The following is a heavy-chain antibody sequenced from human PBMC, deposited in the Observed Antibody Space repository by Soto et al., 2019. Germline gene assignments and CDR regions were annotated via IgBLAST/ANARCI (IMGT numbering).Heavy chain of an antibody. CDR2: IYYNGYT. Sequence: SETLSLTCTFSGGSISSGTCYWSWIRQHPGKGLEWIGYIYYNGYTYYNPSLKSRIAISVDTSKNQFSLKLSPVTAADTAVYYCARDLSYGGYPRAMDVWGQGTTVTVSS. V-gene: IGHV4-31*03. CDR1: GGSISSGTCY. CDR3: ARDLSYGGYPRAMDV. J-gene: IGHJ6*02. D-gene: IGHD2-15*01.